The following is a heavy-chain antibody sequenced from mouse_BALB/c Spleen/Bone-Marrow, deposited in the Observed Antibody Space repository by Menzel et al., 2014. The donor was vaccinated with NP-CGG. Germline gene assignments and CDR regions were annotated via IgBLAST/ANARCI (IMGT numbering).Heavy chain of an antibody. CDR3: ARSRVPFYAMDY. J-gene: IGHJ4*01. CDR2: IYPGDGDT. Sequence: VQLQQSGAELVRPGSSVKISCKASGYAFSNCWMNWVKQRPGQGLVWIGQIYPGDGDTNYNGKFKGKATLTADKSSSTAYMQLSSLSSEDSAVYFCARSRVPFYAMDYWGQGTSVTVSS. V-gene: IGHV1-80*01. CDR1: GYAFSNCW.